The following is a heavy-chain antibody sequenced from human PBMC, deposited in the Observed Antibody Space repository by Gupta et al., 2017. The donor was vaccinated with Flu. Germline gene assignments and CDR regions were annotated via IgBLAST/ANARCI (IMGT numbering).Heavy chain of an antibody. Sequence: WVRQAPGKGLEWVSYISSSGSTIYYADSVKGRFTISRDNAKNSLYLQMNSLRAEDTAVYYCARDQEGIRLRELSLFGFDYWGQGTLVTVSS. J-gene: IGHJ4*02. V-gene: IGHV3-48*03. D-gene: IGHD3-16*02. CDR2: ISSSGSTI. CDR3: ARDQEGIRLRELSLFGFDY.